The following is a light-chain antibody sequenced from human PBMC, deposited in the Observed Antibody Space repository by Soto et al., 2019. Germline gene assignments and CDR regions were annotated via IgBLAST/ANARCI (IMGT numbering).Light chain of an antibody. V-gene: IGLV2-8*01. CDR1: SSDVGGYNY. CDR3: SSYGGSNPVV. J-gene: IGLJ2*01. Sequence: QSALTQPPSASGSPGQSVTISCTGSSSDVGGYNYVSWYQQHPGKAPKLMIYEVSKRPSGVPDRLSGSKSGNTASLTVSGLQAEDEGDYSCSSYGGSNPVVFGGGTKLTVL. CDR2: EVS.